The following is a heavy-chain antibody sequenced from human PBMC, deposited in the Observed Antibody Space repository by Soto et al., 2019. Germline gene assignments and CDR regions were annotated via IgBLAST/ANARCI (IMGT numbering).Heavy chain of an antibody. Sequence: QVHLVQSGAEVRMPGASVKVSCKASGYTFTDYFMHWVRQAPGQGLEWMGIINPRSGDTGYAQKFQGRVIITPDSSTGTVYMELSGLTSEATAIYYCARRECYNSNCFSNWLDPWGQGTLVTVSS. D-gene: IGHD6-13*01. V-gene: IGHV1-46*03. CDR2: INPRSGDT. J-gene: IGHJ5*02. CDR1: GYTFTDYF. CDR3: ARRECYNSNCFSNWLDP.